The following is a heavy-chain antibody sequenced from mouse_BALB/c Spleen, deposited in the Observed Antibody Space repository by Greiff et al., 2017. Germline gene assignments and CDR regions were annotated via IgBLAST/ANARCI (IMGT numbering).Heavy chain of an antibody. V-gene: IGHV5-4*02. CDR3: AREEGTTAKAWFAY. J-gene: IGHJ3*01. Sequence: EVKLVESGGGLVKPGGSLKLSCAASGFTFSDYYMYWVRQTPEKRLEWVATISDGGSYTYYPDSVKGRFTISRDNAKNNLYLQMSSLKSEDTAMYYCAREEGTTAKAWFAYWGQGTLVTVSA. CDR1: GFTFSDYY. D-gene: IGHD1-2*01. CDR2: ISDGGSYT.